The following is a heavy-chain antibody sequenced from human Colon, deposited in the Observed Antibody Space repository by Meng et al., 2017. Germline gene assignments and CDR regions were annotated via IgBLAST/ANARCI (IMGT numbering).Heavy chain of an antibody. D-gene: IGHD3-10*01. CDR3: TTGIFFGELLTDF. J-gene: IGHJ4*02. Sequence: GESLKISCAASGFTFSKAWMTWVRQAPGKGLEWVGRIRSKTDGTIEYAASVKGRFTISRDDSENTLFLQMNSLKTEDTALYYCTTGIFFGELLTDFWGQGTLVTVSS. V-gene: IGHV3-15*01. CDR2: IRSKTDGTI. CDR1: GFTFSKAW.